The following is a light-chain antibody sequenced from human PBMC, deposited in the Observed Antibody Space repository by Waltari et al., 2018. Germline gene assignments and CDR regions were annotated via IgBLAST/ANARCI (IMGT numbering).Light chain of an antibody. Sequence: QSALTQPASVSGSPGQSIPIPCTGPSSDVGSYDYVSWYQQHPGKAPQVMIYDVSNRPSGVSNRFSGSKSGNTASLTISGLQAEDEADYYCSSHTSNNVVVFGGGTKLTVL. J-gene: IGLJ2*01. CDR3: SSHTSNNVVV. V-gene: IGLV2-14*01. CDR2: DVS. CDR1: SSDVGSYDY.